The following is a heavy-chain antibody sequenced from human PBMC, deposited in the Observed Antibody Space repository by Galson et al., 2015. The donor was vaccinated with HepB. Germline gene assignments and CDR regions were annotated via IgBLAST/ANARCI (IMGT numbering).Heavy chain of an antibody. CDR3: VKDSRIGTILLYGFDY. CDR1: GFTFINVW. D-gene: IGHD2/OR15-2a*01. J-gene: IGHJ4*02. CDR2: IKSSSDGGTT. V-gene: IGHV3-15*01. Sequence: SLRLSCAASGFTFINVWMSWVRQAPGMGLEWVGRIKSSSDGGTTHYAAPVKGRFAISRDDSKNTLYLEMNSLQTEDTAVYYCVKDSRIGTILLYGFDYWSQGTLVTVSS.